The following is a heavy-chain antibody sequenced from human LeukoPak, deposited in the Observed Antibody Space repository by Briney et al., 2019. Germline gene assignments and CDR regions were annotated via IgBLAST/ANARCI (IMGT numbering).Heavy chain of an antibody. CDR3: ARAYDIDY. D-gene: IGHD3-22*01. Sequence: PGGSLRLSCAASGFTFSSYWMHWVRQAPGKGLVWVSRIKSDGSSTTYADSVKGRFTISRDNAKNTGYLQINSLRAEDTAVYYCARAYDIDYWGQGTLVTVSS. V-gene: IGHV3-74*01. J-gene: IGHJ4*02. CDR1: GFTFSSYW. CDR2: IKSDGSST.